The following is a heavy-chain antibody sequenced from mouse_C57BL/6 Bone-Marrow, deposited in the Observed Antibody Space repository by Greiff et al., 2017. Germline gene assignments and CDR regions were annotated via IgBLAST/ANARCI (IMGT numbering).Heavy chain of an antibody. CDR2: IWSGGST. J-gene: IGHJ1*03. CDR3: ARNPRWYFDV. Sequence: VQLQQSGPGLVQPSQSLSITCTVSGFSLTSYGVHWVRQSPGKGLEWLGVIWSGGSTDYNAAFISRLSISKDNSKSQDFVKMNSLQADDTAIYYCARNPRWYFDVWGTGTTVTVSS. CDR1: GFSLTSYG. V-gene: IGHV2-2*01.